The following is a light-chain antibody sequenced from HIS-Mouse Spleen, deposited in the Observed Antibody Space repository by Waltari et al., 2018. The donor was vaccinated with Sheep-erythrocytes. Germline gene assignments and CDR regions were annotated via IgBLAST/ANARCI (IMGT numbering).Light chain of an antibody. CDR2: EVS. Sequence: QSALTQPPSAYGSPGQSVTIPCTGTSRDVGGYHYVPWYQPPPGKAPKLMIYEVSKRPSGVPDRFSGSKSGNTASLTVSGLQAEDEADYYCSSYAGSNNWVFGGGTKLTVL. V-gene: IGLV2-8*01. J-gene: IGLJ3*02. CDR3: SSYAGSNNWV. CDR1: SRDVGGYHY.